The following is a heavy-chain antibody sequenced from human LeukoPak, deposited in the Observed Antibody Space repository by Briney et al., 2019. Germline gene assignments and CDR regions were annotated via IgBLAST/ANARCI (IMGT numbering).Heavy chain of an antibody. CDR3: ARWSGWNDPYYFDC. CDR2: IYYSGST. V-gene: IGHV4-59*08. CDR1: GGSISSYY. D-gene: IGHD1-1*01. Sequence: SETLSLTCTVSGGSISSYYWSWIRQPPGKGLECIGYIYYSGSTNYNRSLKSRVTISVDTSKNQFSLKLSSVTAADTAVYYCARWSGWNDPYYFDCWGQGTLVTVSS. J-gene: IGHJ4*02.